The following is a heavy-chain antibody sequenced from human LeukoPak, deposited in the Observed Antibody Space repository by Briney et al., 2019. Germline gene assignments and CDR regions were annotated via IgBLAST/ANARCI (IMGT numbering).Heavy chain of an antibody. Sequence: SETLSLTCTVSGGSINGYYWSWIRQPAGKGLEWIGRIYNSESINYNPSLKSRVTMSIDTSKNQFSLKLNSVTAADTAVYYCARDRSSSYTRDWFDPRGQGALVTVSS. V-gene: IGHV4-4*07. CDR3: ARDRSSSYTRDWFDP. CDR2: IYNSESI. J-gene: IGHJ5*02. D-gene: IGHD6-13*01. CDR1: GGSINGYY.